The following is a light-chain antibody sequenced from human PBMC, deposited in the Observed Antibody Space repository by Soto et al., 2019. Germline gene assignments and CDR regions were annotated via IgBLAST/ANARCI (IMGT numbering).Light chain of an antibody. Sequence: QSVLTQPASVSGSPGQSITISCTGNSSDFGGYNYVSWYQQHPGKAPKLMIYDVSNRPSGVSNRFSGSKSGNTASLTISGLQAEDEADYYCSSYTSSSTLEVFGTGTKVTVL. CDR2: DVS. J-gene: IGLJ1*01. CDR3: SSYTSSSTLEV. V-gene: IGLV2-14*01. CDR1: SSDFGGYNY.